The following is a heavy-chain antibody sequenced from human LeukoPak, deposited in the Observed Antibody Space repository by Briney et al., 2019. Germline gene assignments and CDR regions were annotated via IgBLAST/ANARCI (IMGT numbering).Heavy chain of an antibody. CDR1: GFTVSSNE. J-gene: IGHJ4*02. CDR3: ARRGHGYGSPFDY. CDR2: ISGGST. D-gene: IGHD5-18*01. V-gene: IGHV3-38-3*01. Sequence: GGSLRLSCAASGFTVSSNEMSWVRQAPGKGLEWVSSISGGSTYYADSRKGRFTISRDNSKNTLHLQMNSLRAEDTAVYYCARRGHGYGSPFDYWGQGTLVTVSS.